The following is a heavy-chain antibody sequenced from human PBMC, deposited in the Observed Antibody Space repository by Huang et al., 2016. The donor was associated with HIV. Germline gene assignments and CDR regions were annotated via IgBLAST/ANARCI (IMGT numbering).Heavy chain of an antibody. Sequence: QLQLQESGPGLVRPSETLSLTCTVSGGSISTDIYYGGWIRQPPGKGLEWIGNIYHTGSTYQNPALKSRITISVDTSKNQFSLKLSSVTAADTAVYYCARYFYNSGSYRFDYWGQGSQVTVSS. CDR1: GGSISTDIYY. V-gene: IGHV4-39*01. CDR3: ARYFYNSGSYRFDY. J-gene: IGHJ4*02. CDR2: IYHTGST. D-gene: IGHD3-10*01.